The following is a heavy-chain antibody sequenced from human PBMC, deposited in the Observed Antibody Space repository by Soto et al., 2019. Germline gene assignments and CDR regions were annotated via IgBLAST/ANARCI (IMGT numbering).Heavy chain of an antibody. J-gene: IGHJ3*02. CDR1: GFTFSSYG. V-gene: IGHV3-30*18. Sequence: GGSLRLSCAASGFTFSSYGMHWVRQAPGKGLEWVAVISYDGSNKYYADSVKGRFTISRDNSKNTLYLQMNSLRAEDAAVCYCAKASGVWWSNAFDIWGQGTMVTVSS. CDR2: ISYDGSNK. CDR3: AKASGVWWSNAFDI. D-gene: IGHD2-21*01.